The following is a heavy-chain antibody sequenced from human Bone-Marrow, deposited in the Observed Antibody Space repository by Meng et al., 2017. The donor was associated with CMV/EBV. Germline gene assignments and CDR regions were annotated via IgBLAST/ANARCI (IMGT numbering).Heavy chain of an antibody. CDR2: INHSGST. Sequence: SQTLSLTCAVYGGSFSGYYWSWIRQPPGKGLEWIGEINHSGSTNYNPSLKSRVTILVDTSKNQFSLKLSSVTPADTAVYYCARDNSAGDDAFDIWGQGTMVAVSS. CDR3: ARDNSAGDDAFDI. J-gene: IGHJ3*02. CDR1: GGSFSGYY. D-gene: IGHD3-16*01. V-gene: IGHV4-34*01.